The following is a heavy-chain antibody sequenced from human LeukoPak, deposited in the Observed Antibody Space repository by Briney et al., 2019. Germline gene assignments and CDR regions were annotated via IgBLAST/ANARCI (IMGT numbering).Heavy chain of an antibody. D-gene: IGHD1/OR15-1a*01. Sequence: ASVKLSCQACGFTFHSHGMHWVRQAPGQRPEWMGWINAGNGNTKYSQKFQGRVTITRDTSASTAYMELSSLRSEDTAVYYCARDMGNNEGYWGQGTLVTVSS. J-gene: IGHJ4*02. CDR2: INAGNGNT. V-gene: IGHV1-3*01. CDR3: ARDMGNNEGY. CDR1: GFTFHSHG.